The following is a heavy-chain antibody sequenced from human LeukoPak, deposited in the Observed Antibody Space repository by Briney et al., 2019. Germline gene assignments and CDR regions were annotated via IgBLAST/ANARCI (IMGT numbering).Heavy chain of an antibody. CDR1: GYTFTSYG. CDR2: ISAYNGNT. CDR3: ARLSDTEGSSTSYRASDI. J-gene: IGHJ3*02. V-gene: IGHV1-18*01. D-gene: IGHD2-2*01. Sequence: ASVKVSCKASGYTFTSYGISWVRQAPGQGLEWMGWISAYNGNTNYAQKLQGRVTMTTDTSTSTAYMELRSLRSDDTAVYYCARLSDTEGSSTSYRASDIWGQGTMVIVSS.